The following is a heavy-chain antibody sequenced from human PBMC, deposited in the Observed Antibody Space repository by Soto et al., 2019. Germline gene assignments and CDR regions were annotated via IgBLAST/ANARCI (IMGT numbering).Heavy chain of an antibody. D-gene: IGHD6-19*01. V-gene: IGHV3-30-3*01. J-gene: IGHJ4*02. Sequence: QVQLVESGGGVVQPGRSLRLSCAASGFTFSSYAMHWVRQAPGKGLEWVAVVSYHGSDKYYADSVKGRFTISRDNSKNTLYLQMSSLRAEDTAVYYCARDRGQWLIYFDYWGQGTLVTVSS. CDR2: VSYHGSDK. CDR3: ARDRGQWLIYFDY. CDR1: GFTFSSYA.